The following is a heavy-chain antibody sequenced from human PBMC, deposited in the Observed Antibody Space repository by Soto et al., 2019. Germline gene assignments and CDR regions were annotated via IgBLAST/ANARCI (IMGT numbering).Heavy chain of an antibody. J-gene: IGHJ4*02. CDR1: GFTFNNAW. CDR2: IKSYIDGGTT. CDR3: MTDRQFRPAY. Sequence: PGGSLRLSCEGSGFTFNNAWMNWVRQAPGKGLEWVGHIKSYIDGGTTDYAAPVKGRFTISRDDSKNMVYLQMNSLKTEDTALYYCMTDRQFRPAYWGQGTLVTVSS. V-gene: IGHV3-15*07.